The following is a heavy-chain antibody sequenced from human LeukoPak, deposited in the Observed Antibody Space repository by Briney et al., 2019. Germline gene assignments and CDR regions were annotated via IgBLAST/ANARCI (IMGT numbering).Heavy chain of an antibody. CDR1: GFTVSSNY. Sequence: PGGSLRLSCAASGFTVSSNYMSWVRQAPGKGLEWVSVIYSGGSTYYADSVKGRFTISRDNSKNTLYLQMNSLRAEDTAVYFCARGNYYDSDGDRAFDIWGQGTMVTVSS. D-gene: IGHD3-22*01. J-gene: IGHJ3*02. CDR2: IYSGGST. V-gene: IGHV3-53*01. CDR3: ARGNYYDSDGDRAFDI.